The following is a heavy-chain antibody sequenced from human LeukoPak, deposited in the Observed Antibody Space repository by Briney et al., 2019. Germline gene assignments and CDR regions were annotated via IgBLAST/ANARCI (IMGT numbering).Heavy chain of an antibody. CDR1: GFIFTDYW. J-gene: IGHJ4*02. D-gene: IGHD4-11*01. Sequence: GGSLRLSCAASGFIFTDYWMNWVRQAPGKGLEWVASIKQDGSEKYYVDSVKGRFTISRDNTRNSLYLQMDSLRAEDTAVYYCAREPPTNRDSSNYGNWGQGTLVTVSS. V-gene: IGHV3-7*01. CDR2: IKQDGSEK. CDR3: AREPPTNRDSSNYGN.